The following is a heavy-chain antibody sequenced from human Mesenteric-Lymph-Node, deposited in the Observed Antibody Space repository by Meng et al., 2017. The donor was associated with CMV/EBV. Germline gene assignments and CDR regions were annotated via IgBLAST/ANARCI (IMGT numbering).Heavy chain of an antibody. CDR1: GGTFSSYA. D-gene: IGHD3-9*01. CDR2: IIPILGIA. Sequence: SVKVSCKASGGTFSSYAITWVRQAPGQGLEWMGGIIPILGIATYAQKFQGRVTMTADKSTSTAYMELSSLRSEDTAVYYCARGRLLRYFDWLSDYYYYGMDVWGQGTTVTVSS. CDR3: ARGRLLRYFDWLSDYYYYGMDV. V-gene: IGHV1-69*10. J-gene: IGHJ6*02.